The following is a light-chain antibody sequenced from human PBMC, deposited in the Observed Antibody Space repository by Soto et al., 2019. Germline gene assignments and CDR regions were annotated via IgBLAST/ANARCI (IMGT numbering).Light chain of an antibody. V-gene: IGLV2-14*01. J-gene: IGLJ1*01. Sequence: QSGLTPPASVSGSPGQSITISCTGTSREIGGYNSVSWYQQPPGKAPKLVIFDVINRPSGVSNRFSGSKSGNTASLTISGLQPEDEADYYCLSYTSSTTYVFGTGTKVTVL. CDR3: LSYTSSTTYV. CDR2: DVI. CDR1: SREIGGYNS.